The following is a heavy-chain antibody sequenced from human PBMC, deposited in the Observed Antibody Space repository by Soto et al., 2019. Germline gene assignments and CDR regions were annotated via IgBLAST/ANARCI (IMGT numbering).Heavy chain of an antibody. Sequence: SVKVSCKASGYTFTGYYRQWLRQAPGQGLEWMGWINPNSGGTNYAQKFQGGVTMTRDTSISTAYMEPSSRRSDETAVYYCAIDWVDTAIQGQYYYYYGMDGWGQGTTVTVSS. CDR3: AIDWVDTAIQGQYYYYYGMDG. D-gene: IGHD5-18*01. CDR2: INPNSGGT. CDR1: GYTFTGYY. J-gene: IGHJ6*02. V-gene: IGHV1-2*02.